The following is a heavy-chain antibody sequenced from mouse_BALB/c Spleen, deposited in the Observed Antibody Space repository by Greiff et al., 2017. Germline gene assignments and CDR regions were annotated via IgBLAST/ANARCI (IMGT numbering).Heavy chain of an antibody. V-gene: IGHV1-80*01. Sequence: VQVVESGAELVRPGSSVKISCKASGYAFSSYWMNWVKQRPGQGLEWIGQIYPGDGDTNYNGKFKGKATLTADKSSSTAYMQLSSLTSEDSAVYFCARNYRYWYFDVWGAGTTVTVSS. CDR2: IYPGDGDT. J-gene: IGHJ1*01. CDR3: ARNYRYWYFDV. CDR1: GYAFSSYW. D-gene: IGHD2-14*01.